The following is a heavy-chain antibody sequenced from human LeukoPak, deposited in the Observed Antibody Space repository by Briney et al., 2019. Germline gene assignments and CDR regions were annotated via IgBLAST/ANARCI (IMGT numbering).Heavy chain of an antibody. CDR1: GFTFDDYA. Sequence: GGSLRLSCATSGFTFDDYAMHWVRQAPGQGLEWVSGISWNSGSVDYADSVKGRFTISRDNAKNSLYLLLNSLRPEDTAFYFCAKNPPTRYTSTSFFDYWGQGTLVTVSS. J-gene: IGHJ4*02. CDR3: AKNPPTRYTSTSFFDY. V-gene: IGHV3-9*01. CDR2: ISWNSGSV. D-gene: IGHD6-13*01.